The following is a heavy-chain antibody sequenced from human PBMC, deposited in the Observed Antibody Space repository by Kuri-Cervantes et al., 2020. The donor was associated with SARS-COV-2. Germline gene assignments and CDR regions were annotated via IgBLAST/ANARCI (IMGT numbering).Heavy chain of an antibody. Sequence: GGSLRLSCEASGYKFTNYWIGWVRQMPGKGLEWMGIMYPDDADTRYRPSFRGQVNISADKSTNTAYLQWRSLKASDTAKYYCARLGSSSTSYALDVWGQGTTVTVSS. CDR1: GYKFTNYW. CDR3: ARLGSSSTSYALDV. V-gene: IGHV5-51*01. J-gene: IGHJ6*02. CDR2: MYPDDADT. D-gene: IGHD6-13*01.